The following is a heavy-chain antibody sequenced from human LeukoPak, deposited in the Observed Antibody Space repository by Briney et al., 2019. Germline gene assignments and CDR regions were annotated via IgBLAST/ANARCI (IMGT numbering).Heavy chain of an antibody. CDR3: AGIDNGGRGDAFDI. CDR2: IYTSGFT. V-gene: IGHV4-4*07. D-gene: IGHD4-23*01. CDR1: GGSISSHY. Sequence: SETLSLTCTVSGGSISSHYWSWIRQPAGKGLEWIGRIYTSGFTNYKSPLKSRLTMSIDTSKNQFFLKLNSVTAADTAVYYCAGIDNGGRGDAFDIWGQGTMVTVSS. J-gene: IGHJ3*02.